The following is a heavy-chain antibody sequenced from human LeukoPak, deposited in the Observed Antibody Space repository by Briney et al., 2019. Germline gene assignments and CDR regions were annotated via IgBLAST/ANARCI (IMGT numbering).Heavy chain of an antibody. CDR3: ASSHDSSGND. Sequence: GGSLRLSCVASGISFSSYWMAWVRQAPGKGLEWVANIKYDGTHKFYADSVKGRFTISRDNAENSLFLEMNSLRADDTAVYFCASSHDSSGNDWGQGTLVTVSS. CDR2: IKYDGTHK. CDR1: GISFSSYW. D-gene: IGHD3-22*01. J-gene: IGHJ4*02. V-gene: IGHV3-7*01.